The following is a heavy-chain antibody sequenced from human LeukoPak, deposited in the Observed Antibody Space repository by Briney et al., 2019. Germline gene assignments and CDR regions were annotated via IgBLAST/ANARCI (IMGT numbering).Heavy chain of an antibody. CDR1: GGSISSSSYY. CDR2: IYYSGST. Sequence: SETLSLTCTASGGSISSSSYYWGWIRQPPGKGLEWIGSIYYSGSTYYNPSLKSRVTISVDTSKNQFSLKLSSVTAADTAVYYCASSANDYGDFYFDYWGQGTLVTVSS. CDR3: ASSANDYGDFYFDY. V-gene: IGHV4-39*01. J-gene: IGHJ4*02. D-gene: IGHD4-17*01.